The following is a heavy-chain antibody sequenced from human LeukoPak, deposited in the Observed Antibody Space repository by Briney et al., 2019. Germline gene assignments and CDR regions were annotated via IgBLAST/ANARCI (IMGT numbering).Heavy chain of an antibody. J-gene: IGHJ3*02. CDR3: ARRDGGAAFDI. CDR1: GGSISTYY. D-gene: IGHD4-23*01. V-gene: IGHV4-59*08. Sequence: TSETLSLTCTVSGGSISTYYWSWIRQPPGKGLEWIGYIYYSGSTNSNASLKSRVTISVDTSKNQFSLKLTSVTAADTAVYYCARRDGGAAFDIWGQGTMVTVSS. CDR2: IYYSGST.